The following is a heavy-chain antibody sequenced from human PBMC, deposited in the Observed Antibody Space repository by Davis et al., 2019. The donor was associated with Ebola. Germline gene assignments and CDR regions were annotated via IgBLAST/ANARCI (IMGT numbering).Heavy chain of an antibody. D-gene: IGHD3-3*01. J-gene: IGHJ5*02. CDR1: AGSISSGGYY. CDR3: ARHVERYFGSGYYTVGWFDP. CDR2: IYYTRST. V-gene: IGHV4-31*01. Sequence: SQTLSLTCTLSAGSISSGGYYWSWIRQHPGKGLEWIGYIYYTRSTYYNPSLKIPVTLSVDTSKNQFTLKLSAVTAADTAGYYCARHVERYFGSGYYTVGWFDPWGQGTLVTVSS.